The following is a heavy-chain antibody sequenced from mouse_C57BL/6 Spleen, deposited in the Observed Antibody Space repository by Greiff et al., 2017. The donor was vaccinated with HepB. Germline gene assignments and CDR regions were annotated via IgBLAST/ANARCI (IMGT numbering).Heavy chain of an antibody. CDR3: ARNYGSCYEAWFAY. Sequence: QVQLQQPGAELVKPGASVKLSCKASGYTFTSYWMHWVKQRPGQGLEWIGMIHPNSGSTNYNEKFKSKATLTVDKSSSTAYMQLSSLTSEDSAVYYRARNYGSCYEAWFAYWGQGALVTVSA. CDR2: IHPNSGST. D-gene: IGHD1-1*01. CDR1: GYTFTSYW. J-gene: IGHJ3*01. V-gene: IGHV1-64*01.